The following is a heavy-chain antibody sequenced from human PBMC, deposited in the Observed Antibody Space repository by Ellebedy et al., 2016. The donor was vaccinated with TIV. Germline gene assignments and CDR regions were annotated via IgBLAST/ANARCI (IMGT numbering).Heavy chain of an antibody. CDR3: ARALVVVTPDFDH. V-gene: IGHV1-2*02. Sequence: AASVKVSCKASGYTFTGYYMHWVRQAPGQGLEWMGWINPNRGGTKYAQKFQGRVTMTRDTSINTAYMELTGLRSDDTAVYFCARALVVVTPDFDHWGQGTLVTVSS. J-gene: IGHJ4*02. CDR1: GYTFTGYY. D-gene: IGHD2-21*02. CDR2: INPNRGGT.